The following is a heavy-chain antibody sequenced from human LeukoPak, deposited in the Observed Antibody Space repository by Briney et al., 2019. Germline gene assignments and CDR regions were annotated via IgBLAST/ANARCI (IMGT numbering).Heavy chain of an antibody. V-gene: IGHV4-34*01. Sequence: SETLSLTCAVSGVSFDDYYWSWVRQTPGKGLEWIGEINHSGYTNDSPSPKSRVTLSIDTSRKQFSLNLRSVTAADTGIYYCTRMTAGHDYWGQGTLVTVSS. D-gene: IGHD2-21*02. CDR2: INHSGYT. J-gene: IGHJ4*02. CDR1: GVSFDDYY. CDR3: TRMTAGHDY.